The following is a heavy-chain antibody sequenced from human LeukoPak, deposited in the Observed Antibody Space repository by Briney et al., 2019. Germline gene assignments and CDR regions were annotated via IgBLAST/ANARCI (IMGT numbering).Heavy chain of an antibody. V-gene: IGHV1-69*13. CDR1: GGTFSSYA. J-gene: IGHJ4*02. CDR3: ARVPWLVREPGVYYFDY. D-gene: IGHD6-19*01. Sequence: ASVKVSCKASGGTFSSYAISWVRQAPGQGLEWMGGIIPIFGTANYAQKFQGRVTITADESTSTAYMELSSLRSEDTAVYYCARVPWLVREPGVYYFDYWGQGTLVTVSS. CDR2: IIPIFGTA.